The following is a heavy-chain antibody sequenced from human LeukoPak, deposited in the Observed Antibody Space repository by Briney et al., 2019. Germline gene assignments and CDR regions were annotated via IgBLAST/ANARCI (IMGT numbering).Heavy chain of an antibody. J-gene: IGHJ4*02. CDR2: IRYDGSNK. D-gene: IGHD6-6*01. V-gene: IGHV3-30*02. CDR1: GFTFSSYG. CDR3: AKDYAARSTPDY. Sequence: PGGSLRLSCAASGFTFSSYGMHWVRQAPGKGLEWVAFIRYDGSNKYYADSVKGRFTISRDNSKNTLYLQMNSLRAEDTAVYYCAKDYAARSTPDYWGQGTLVTVSS.